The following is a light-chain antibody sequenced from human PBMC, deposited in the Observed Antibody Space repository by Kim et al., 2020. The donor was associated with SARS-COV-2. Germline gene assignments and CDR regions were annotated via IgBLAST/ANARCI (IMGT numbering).Light chain of an antibody. CDR1: KLGDKY. CDR2: QDS. V-gene: IGLV3-1*01. Sequence: VSQGKTASITCSGDKLGDKYACWYQQKPGQSPVLVIYQDSKRPSGIPERFSGSNSGNTATLTISGTQAMDEADYYCQAWDSSTKVVFGGGTQLTVL. CDR3: QAWDSSTKVV. J-gene: IGLJ2*01.